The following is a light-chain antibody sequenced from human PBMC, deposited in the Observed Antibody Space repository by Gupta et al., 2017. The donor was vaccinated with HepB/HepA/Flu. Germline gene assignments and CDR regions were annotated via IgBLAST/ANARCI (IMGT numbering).Light chain of an antibody. CDR2: DNR. J-gene: IGLJ3*02. V-gene: IGLV1-51*01. CDR3: GTWYARLNNWV. CDR1: TSNIGTNY. Sequence: QSVLTHPPSVSAAPGQKVTISCSGSTSNIGTNYVSWYQHRPGTAPRLLIYDNRERPSGISDRFSAARSGTSATLGITGLQTGDEADYYCGTWYARLNNWVFGGGTKLTVL.